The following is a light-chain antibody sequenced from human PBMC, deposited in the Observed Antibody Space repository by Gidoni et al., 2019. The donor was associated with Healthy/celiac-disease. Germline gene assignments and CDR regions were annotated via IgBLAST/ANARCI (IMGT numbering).Light chain of an antibody. J-gene: IGKJ2*04. CDR3: QQRNSYPPCS. V-gene: IGKV1-9*01. CDR1: QGISSY. CDR2: AAS. Sequence: DIQLTQSPSFLSASVGDRVTITCWASQGISSYLAWYQQKPGKAPKLLIYAASTLQSGVPSRFSGSGSGTEFTLTISSLQPEDFATYYCQQRNSYPPCSFGQGTKLEIK.